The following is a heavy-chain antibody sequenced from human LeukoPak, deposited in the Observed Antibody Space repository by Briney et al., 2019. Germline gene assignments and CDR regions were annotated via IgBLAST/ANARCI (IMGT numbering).Heavy chain of an antibody. CDR2: IYYSGST. V-gene: IGHV4-59*01. Sequence: SETLSLTCTVSGGSISGYYWSWIRQPPGKGLEWIGYIYYSGSTNYNPSLKSRVTISVDTSKNQFSLKLSSVTAADTAVYYCARGDDILTGFNPNAFDIWGQGTMVTVSS. CDR3: ARGDDILTGFNPNAFDI. D-gene: IGHD3-9*01. J-gene: IGHJ3*02. CDR1: GGSISGYY.